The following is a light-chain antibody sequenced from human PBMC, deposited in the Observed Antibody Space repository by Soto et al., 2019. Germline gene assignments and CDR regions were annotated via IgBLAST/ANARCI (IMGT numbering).Light chain of an antibody. CDR3: QQYYSTSPT. CDR1: HSVLYSSNNKNY. J-gene: IGKJ1*01. CDR2: WAS. V-gene: IGKV4-1*01. Sequence: DIRMTQSLGALAVSLGEPATINVKSRHSVLYSSNNKNYLAWYQQKKGQPPKXXIYWASTRESGVPDRFSGSGYGTDFNLTISSLQAEDVAVYYCQQYYSTSPTFGQGTKVDIK.